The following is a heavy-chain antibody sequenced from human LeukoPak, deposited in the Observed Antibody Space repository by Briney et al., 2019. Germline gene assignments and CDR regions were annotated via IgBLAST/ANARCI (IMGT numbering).Heavy chain of an antibody. CDR1: GFTLDDYV. V-gene: IGHV3-9*01. D-gene: IGHD6-13*01. Sequence: GGSLRLSCAASGFTLDDYVMHWVRQAPGKGLEWVSGISWNSGSIGYADSVKGRFTISRDNAKNSLYLQMNSLRAEDTALYYCAKEGDSSFIDYWGQGTLVTVSS. J-gene: IGHJ4*02. CDR2: ISWNSGSI. CDR3: AKEGDSSFIDY.